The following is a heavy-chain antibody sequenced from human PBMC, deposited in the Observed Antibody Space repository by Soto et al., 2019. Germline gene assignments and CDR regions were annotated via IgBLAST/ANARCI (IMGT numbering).Heavy chain of an antibody. J-gene: IGHJ4*02. CDR3: AKDPATIAVAGTFDY. V-gene: IGHV3-23*01. D-gene: IGHD6-19*01. CDR2: ISGSGGST. CDR1: GFTFSTYG. Sequence: EVQLLESGGGLVQPGRSLRLSCAASGFTFSTYGMRWVRQAPGKGLEWVSIISGSGGSTYYADTVKGRFTISRDNSKNTLYLQMNSLRAEDTAVYYCAKDPATIAVAGTFDYWGQGTLVIVSS.